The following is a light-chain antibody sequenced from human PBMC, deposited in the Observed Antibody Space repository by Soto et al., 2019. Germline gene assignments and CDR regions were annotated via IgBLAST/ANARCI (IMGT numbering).Light chain of an antibody. Sequence: EIVMTQSPATLSVSPGESATLSGRASQSVSSNLAWYQQKPGQAPRLLIYGASTRATGIPDRCSGSGSGTDFTLTISRLAPEDFAVYYCQQYGNSPTWTFGQGTKVDIK. CDR1: QSVSSN. CDR2: GAS. J-gene: IGKJ1*01. CDR3: QQYGNSPTWT. V-gene: IGKV3-15*01.